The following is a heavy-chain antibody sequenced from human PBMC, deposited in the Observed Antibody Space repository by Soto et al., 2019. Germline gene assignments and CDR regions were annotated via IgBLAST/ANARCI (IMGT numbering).Heavy chain of an antibody. CDR1: GFTVSSNY. CDR2: IYSGGST. CDR3: ARALAVLNYYYYMDV. Sequence: QLGGSLRLSCAASGFTVSSNYMSWVRQAPGKGLEWVSVIYSGGSTYYADSVKGRFTISRDNSKNTLYLQMNSLRAEDTAVYYCARALAVLNYYYYMDVWGKGTTVTVSS. V-gene: IGHV3-66*01. J-gene: IGHJ6*03. D-gene: IGHD2-8*01.